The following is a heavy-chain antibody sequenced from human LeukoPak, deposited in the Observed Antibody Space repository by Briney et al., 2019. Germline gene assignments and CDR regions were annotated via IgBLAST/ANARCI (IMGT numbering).Heavy chain of an antibody. J-gene: IGHJ4*02. D-gene: IGHD3-22*01. Sequence: GASVKVSRQASGYTLPSYGFSWVRQAPGQGLEWMGWVSAYNGNTNYEQQLQGRVTMTKDTSTSTAYMELRSLESDDTAVYYCARDYWYYYYISGYFRRDKTGYFDYWGQGTRVTVSS. CDR1: GYTLPSYG. CDR2: VSAYNGNT. CDR3: ARDYWYYYYISGYFRRDKTGYFDY. V-gene: IGHV1-18*01.